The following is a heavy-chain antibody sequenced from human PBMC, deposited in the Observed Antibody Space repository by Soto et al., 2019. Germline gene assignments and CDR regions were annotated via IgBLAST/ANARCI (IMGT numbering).Heavy chain of an antibody. CDR2: IYDSGST. CDR1: GGSISSGGYY. Sequence: SETLSLTCTVSGGSISSGGYYWSWIRQHPGKGLEWIGYIYDSGSTYYNPSLKSRVTISVDTSKNQFSLKLNSVTAADTAVYYCARGLLDYDFWSGYHMDVWGQGTTVTVSS. CDR3: ARGLLDYDFWSGYHMDV. V-gene: IGHV4-31*03. D-gene: IGHD3-3*01. J-gene: IGHJ6*02.